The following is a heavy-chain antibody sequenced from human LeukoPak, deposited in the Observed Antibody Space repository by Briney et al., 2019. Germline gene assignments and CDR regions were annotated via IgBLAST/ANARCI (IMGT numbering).Heavy chain of an antibody. CDR2: VSGSGDDT. CDR1: GLTFSNYD. Sequence: GGSLTLSCAASGLTFSNYDMNWVRQAPGKGLKWVSSVSGSGDDTYYADSVKGRFIISRDNSKTTMYLQMNSLRADDTAVYYCAKSYNNPTVAIRVRGVIPYFDSWGQGSLVTVSS. V-gene: IGHV3-23*01. J-gene: IGHJ4*02. CDR3: AKSYNNPTVAIRVRGVIPYFDS. D-gene: IGHD3-10*01.